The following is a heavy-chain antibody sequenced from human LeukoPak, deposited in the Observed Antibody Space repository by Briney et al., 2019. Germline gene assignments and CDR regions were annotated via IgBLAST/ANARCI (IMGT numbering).Heavy chain of an antibody. CDR2: INHSGST. Sequence: PSETLSLTCAVYGGSFSGYYWSWIRQPPGKGLEWIGEINHSGSTNYNPSLKSRVTISVDTSKNQFSLKLSSVTAADTAVYYCARNYYYYYYMDVWGKGTTVTVSS. CDR3: ARNYYYYYYMDV. J-gene: IGHJ6*03. V-gene: IGHV4-34*01. CDR1: GGSFSGYY.